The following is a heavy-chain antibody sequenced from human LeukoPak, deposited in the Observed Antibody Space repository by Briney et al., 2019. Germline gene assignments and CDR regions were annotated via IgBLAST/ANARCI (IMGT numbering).Heavy chain of an antibody. Sequence: GGSLRLSCAASGFTFSSYGMHWVRQAPGKGLEWVALIWYDESNKYYADSVEGRFTISGDNSKNTLYLQMNSLGAEDTAVYYCARGSRGYSYAMDVWGQGTTVTVSS. D-gene: IGHD2-21*01. V-gene: IGHV3-33*08. CDR3: ARGSRGYSYAMDV. CDR2: IWYDESNK. J-gene: IGHJ6*02. CDR1: GFTFSSYG.